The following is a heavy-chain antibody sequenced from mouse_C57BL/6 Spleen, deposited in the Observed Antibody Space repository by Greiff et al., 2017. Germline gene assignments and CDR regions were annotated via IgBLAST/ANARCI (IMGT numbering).Heavy chain of an antibody. CDR1: GYSFTGYY. Sequence: VQLQQSGPELVKPGASVKISCKASGYSFTGYYMNWVKQSPEKSLEWIGEINPSTGGTTYNQKFKAKATLTVDKSSSTAYMQLKSLTSEDSAVYYCARSNYDSYAMDYWGQGTSVTVSS. D-gene: IGHD1-1*02. V-gene: IGHV1-42*01. J-gene: IGHJ4*01. CDR3: ARSNYDSYAMDY. CDR2: INPSTGGT.